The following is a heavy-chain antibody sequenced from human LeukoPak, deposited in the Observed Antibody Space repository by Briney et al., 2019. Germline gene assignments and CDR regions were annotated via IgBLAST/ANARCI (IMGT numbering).Heavy chain of an antibody. J-gene: IGHJ5*02. CDR1: GYSISSGSY. V-gene: IGHV4-38-2*02. Sequence: SETLSLTCTVSGYSISSGSYWGWIRQPPGKGPEWIGSIYLSGTTFYNPSLKSRVTIAVDTSKNQFSLKLTSVTAADTAVYYCARPHIYDFWSGYSNWFDPWGQGTLVTVSS. D-gene: IGHD3-3*01. CDR3: ARPHIYDFWSGYSNWFDP. CDR2: IYLSGTT.